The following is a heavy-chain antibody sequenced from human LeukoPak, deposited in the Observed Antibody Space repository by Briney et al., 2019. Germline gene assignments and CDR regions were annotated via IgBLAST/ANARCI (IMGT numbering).Heavy chain of an antibody. D-gene: IGHD6-19*01. CDR1: GDSVSSNNGA. CDR2: TYYRSKWYN. CDR3: ARDLGNTGWYTFDY. Sequence: SQTLSLTCDISGDSVSSNNGAWNWIRQSPSRGLEWLGRTYYRSKWYNDYAGSLNGRITISPDTSKNQISLHLNSVTPEDTAVYYCARDLGNTGWYTFDYWGQGILVTVSS. V-gene: IGHV6-1*01. J-gene: IGHJ4*02.